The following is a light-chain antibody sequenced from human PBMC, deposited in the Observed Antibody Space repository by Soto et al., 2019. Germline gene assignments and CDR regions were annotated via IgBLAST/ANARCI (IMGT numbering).Light chain of an antibody. Sequence: QSALPQPASVSGSPGQSITISCTGTSSDVGSYNLVSWYQQHPGKAPKLMIYEGSKRPSGVSNRFSGSTSGNTASLTISGLQADDEADYYCCSYAGSSTVVFGGGTKLTVL. CDR1: SSDVGSYNL. CDR3: CSYAGSSTVV. J-gene: IGLJ2*01. CDR2: EGS. V-gene: IGLV2-23*01.